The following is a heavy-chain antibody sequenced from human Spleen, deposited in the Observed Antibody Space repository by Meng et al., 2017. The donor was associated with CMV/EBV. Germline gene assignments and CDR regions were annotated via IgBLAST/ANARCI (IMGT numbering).Heavy chain of an antibody. D-gene: IGHD1-1*01. CDR3: ARDLNAGGNHGMDV. CDR1: GYTFTSYG. Sequence: SVKVSCKASGYTFTSYGISWVRQAPGQGLEWMGGIIPIFGTANYAQKFQGRVTITTDESTSTAYMELSSLRSEDTAVYYCARDLNAGGNHGMDVWGQGTTVTVSS. V-gene: IGHV1-69*05. J-gene: IGHJ6*02. CDR2: IIPIFGTA.